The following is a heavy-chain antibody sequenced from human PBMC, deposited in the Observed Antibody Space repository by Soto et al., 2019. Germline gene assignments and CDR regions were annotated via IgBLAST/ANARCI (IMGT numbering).Heavy chain of an antibody. Sequence: QVQLVQSGAEVKKPGSSVKVSCKASGGTFSSYAISWVRQAPGQGLEWMGGIIPIFGTANYAQKFQGRVTITADESTSTADMELSSLRAEDTAVYYCAGTTIYYGDYGWYFDLWGRGTLVTVSS. J-gene: IGHJ2*01. CDR2: IIPIFGTA. CDR3: AGTTIYYGDYGWYFDL. V-gene: IGHV1-69*01. CDR1: GGTFSSYA. D-gene: IGHD4-17*01.